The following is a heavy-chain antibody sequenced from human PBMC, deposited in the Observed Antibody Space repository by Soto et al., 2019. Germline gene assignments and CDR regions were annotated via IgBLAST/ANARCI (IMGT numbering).Heavy chain of an antibody. CDR1: GFTFSSYA. J-gene: IGHJ6*02. V-gene: IGHV3-23*01. D-gene: IGHD1-7*01. CDR2: ISGSGCST. Sequence: GGSLRLSCAASGFTFSSYAMSWVRQAPGKGLEWVSAISGSGCSTYYPNSVKGRFTISRANSKNTLYLQMNSRRAEDTAVYYCAKDGAGELTYYYYCMDVWGQGTTVTVSS. CDR3: AKDGAGELTYYYYCMDV.